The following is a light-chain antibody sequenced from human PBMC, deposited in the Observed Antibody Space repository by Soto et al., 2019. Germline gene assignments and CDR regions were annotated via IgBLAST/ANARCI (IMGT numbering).Light chain of an antibody. V-gene: IGLV1-44*01. Sequence: QSVLIQPPSASGTPGQRVTISCSGSSSNIGSNTVNWYQQLPGTAPKLFIYSNNQRPSGVPDRFSGSKSDTSASLAISGLQSEDEADYYCCSYAGSYVFGGGTKLTVL. CDR3: CSYAGSYV. CDR1: SSNIGSNT. J-gene: IGLJ2*01. CDR2: SNN.